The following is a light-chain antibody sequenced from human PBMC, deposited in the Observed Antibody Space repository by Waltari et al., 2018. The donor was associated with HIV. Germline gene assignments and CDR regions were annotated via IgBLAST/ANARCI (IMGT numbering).Light chain of an antibody. Sequence: QSALTQPPSASGSPGQSVTISCTGTSSDVGDYNYVSWYQQHPGKAPKLMIYEVSKRPSGGPDRFSGSKSGNTASLTVAGLQAEDEADYYCSSYAGSNNPNYVFGTGTKVTVL. CDR1: SSDVGDYNY. CDR2: EVS. CDR3: SSYAGSNNPNYV. J-gene: IGLJ1*01. V-gene: IGLV2-8*01.